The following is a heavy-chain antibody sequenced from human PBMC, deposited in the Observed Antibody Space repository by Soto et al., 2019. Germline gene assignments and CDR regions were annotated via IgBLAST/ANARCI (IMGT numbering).Heavy chain of an antibody. J-gene: IGHJ6*02. CDR1: GFSLSTSGMC. CDR2: IDWDDDK. Sequence: SGPTLVNPTQTLTLTCTFSGFSLSTSGMCVSWIRQPPGKALEWLARIDWDDDKYYSTSLKTRLTISKDTSKNQVVLTMTNMEAVDTATYDCSWAPQVAVAGNGGVEVWGQGTTVTVSS. D-gene: IGHD6-19*01. V-gene: IGHV2-70*11. CDR3: SWAPQVAVAGNGGVEV.